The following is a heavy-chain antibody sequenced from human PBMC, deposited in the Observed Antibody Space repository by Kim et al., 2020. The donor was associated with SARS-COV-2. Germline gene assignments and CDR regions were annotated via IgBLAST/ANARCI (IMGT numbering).Heavy chain of an antibody. V-gene: IGHV1-69*13. CDR2: IIPIFGTA. Sequence: SVKVSCKASGGTFSSYAISWVRQAPGQGLEWMGGIIPIFGTANYAQKFQGRVTITADESTSTAYMELSSLRSEDTAVYYCGGRFWSGYLPYYYGMDVWGQGTTVTVSS. J-gene: IGHJ6*02. D-gene: IGHD3-3*01. CDR1: GGTFSSYA. CDR3: GGRFWSGYLPYYYGMDV.